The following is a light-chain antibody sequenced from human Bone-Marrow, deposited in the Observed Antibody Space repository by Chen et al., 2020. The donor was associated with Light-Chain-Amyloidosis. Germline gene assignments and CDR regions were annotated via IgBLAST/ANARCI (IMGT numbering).Light chain of an antibody. V-gene: IGLV1-44*01. J-gene: IGLJ3*02. Sequence: QSVLTQPPSVSVTTGQRVTISCSGSNSNIGNNAVNWYQQQYPVTAPKLLIYSNNQRPSGVPHRFAGSMSGASASLSISGLQPEDEAHYYWTTWDDSLNGVMFGGGTKLTVL. CDR2: SNN. CDR1: NSNIGNNA. CDR3: TTWDDSLNGVM.